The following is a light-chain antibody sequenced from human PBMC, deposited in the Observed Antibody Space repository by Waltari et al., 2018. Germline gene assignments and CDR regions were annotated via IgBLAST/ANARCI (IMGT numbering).Light chain of an antibody. J-gene: IGLJ1*01. CDR3: SSYTSSITRV. V-gene: IGLV2-14*03. Sequence: QSALTQPASVSGSPGQSITISCTGTSGDIGGYNYVSWYQQHPGKAPKLMIYDVSKRPSGVSNRFAGSKSGNTASLTISGLQAEDEADYYCSSYTSSITRVFGTGTKVTVL. CDR2: DVS. CDR1: SGDIGGYNY.